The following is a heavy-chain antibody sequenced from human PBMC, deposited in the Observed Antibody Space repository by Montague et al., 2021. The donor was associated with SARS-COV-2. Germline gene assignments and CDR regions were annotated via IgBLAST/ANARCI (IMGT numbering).Heavy chain of an antibody. CDR3: SRDIWEPEVRSRGWFDP. D-gene: IGHD1-26*01. CDR2: ISLGGHT. V-gene: IGHV4-4*02. J-gene: IGHJ5*02. CDR1: GGSISDNNW. Sequence: SETLSLTCGVSGGSISDNNWCSWVRQSPETGLEWIGEISLGGHTDYNPSLKSRGTISLDKSKNQFSLKSTSVTAADTAVYYCSRDIWEPEVRSRGWFDPWGQGILVTVSS.